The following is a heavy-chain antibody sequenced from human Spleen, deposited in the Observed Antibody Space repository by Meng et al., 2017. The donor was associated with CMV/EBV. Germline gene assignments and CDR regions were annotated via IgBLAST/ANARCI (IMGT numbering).Heavy chain of an antibody. J-gene: IGHJ4*02. CDR3: ARAGAAVTTNFDF. CDR1: GYNFDIYG. Sequence: CKASGYNFDIYGITWVRQAPGQGLEWVGWVSAENGDTDYGQKFQGRVTVTADTFTNTAYMEMRSLRSDDSAMYYCARAGAAVTTNFDFWGQGTLVTVSS. CDR2: VSAENGDT. D-gene: IGHD4-17*01. V-gene: IGHV1-18*01.